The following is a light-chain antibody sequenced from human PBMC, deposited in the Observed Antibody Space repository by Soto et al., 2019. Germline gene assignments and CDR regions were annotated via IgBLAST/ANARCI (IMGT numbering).Light chain of an antibody. V-gene: IGKV3-20*01. Sequence: EIVLTQSPGTLSLSAGDRATLSCRASQSVGSSYLAWYQQKPGQAPTVLIYGASSRATGIPDRFSGSGSGTDFTLTISRLEPEDFAVYYCQNYDTSPTFGQGPKVEI. CDR3: QNYDTSPT. J-gene: IGKJ1*01. CDR2: GAS. CDR1: QSVGSSY.